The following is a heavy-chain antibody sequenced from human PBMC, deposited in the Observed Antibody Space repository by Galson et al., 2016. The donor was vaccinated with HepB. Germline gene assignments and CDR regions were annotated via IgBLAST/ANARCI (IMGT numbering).Heavy chain of an antibody. J-gene: IGHJ4*02. CDR3: AKWAGYRSKWFSE. CDR1: GFTLSSYA. D-gene: IGHD5-12*01. Sequence: SLRLSCAASGFTLSSYAMSWVRQAPGKGLEWVSSISRSGAAKDYADSAKGRLTISRDNSENTVYLQMNSLRAEDTAVYYCAKWAGYRSKWFSEWGQGTLVTVSS. CDR2: ISRSGAAK. V-gene: IGHV3-23*01.